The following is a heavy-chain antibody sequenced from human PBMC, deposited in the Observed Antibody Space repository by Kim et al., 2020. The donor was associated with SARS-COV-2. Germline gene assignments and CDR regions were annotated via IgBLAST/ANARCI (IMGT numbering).Heavy chain of an antibody. V-gene: IGHV3-23*01. CDR3: AKIAAVAGKSLPRNFDC. Sequence: GGSLRLSCAASGFTFSSYAMTWVRQAPGKGLEWVSDISVSGASTYYADSVKGRFTISRDSSRNTLYLQMNSLGADDTAVYFCAKIAAVAGKSLPRNFDCWCQGTLVTVSS. D-gene: IGHD6-13*01. J-gene: IGHJ4*02. CDR2: ISVSGAST. CDR1: GFTFSSYA.